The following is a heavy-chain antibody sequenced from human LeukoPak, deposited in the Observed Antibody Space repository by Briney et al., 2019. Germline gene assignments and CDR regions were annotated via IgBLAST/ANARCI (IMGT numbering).Heavy chain of an antibody. CDR1: GGSFSGYY. V-gene: IGHV4-31*11. J-gene: IGHJ4*02. D-gene: IGHD2-21*01. CDR3: SRAAPIATLKNYFDS. Sequence: PSETLSLTCAVYGGSFSGYYWSWIRQHPGKGLEWIGYIYYSGSTYYNPSLKSRVTISVDTSKNQCSLKLSSLTAADTAVLYCSRAAPIATLKNYFDSWGQGTLVTVSS. CDR2: IYYSGST.